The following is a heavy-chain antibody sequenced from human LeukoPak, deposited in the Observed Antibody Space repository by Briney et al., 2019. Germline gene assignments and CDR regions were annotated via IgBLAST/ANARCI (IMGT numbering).Heavy chain of an antibody. J-gene: IGHJ4*02. Sequence: SETLSLTCTVSGGSISSSSYFWSWIRQSPGKTLEWIGSIYYSGSTNYNPSLMSRVTMSVDTSKNQFSLKLSSVTAADTAFYYCAGDRYDIGLGYWGQGTLVTVSS. CDR2: IYYSGST. CDR3: AGDRYDIGLGY. D-gene: IGHD3-9*01. V-gene: IGHV4-39*07. CDR1: GGSISSSSYF.